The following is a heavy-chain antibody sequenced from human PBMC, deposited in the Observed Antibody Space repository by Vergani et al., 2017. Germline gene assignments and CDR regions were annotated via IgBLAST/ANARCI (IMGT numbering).Heavy chain of an antibody. J-gene: IGHJ3*02. D-gene: IGHD3-10*01. CDR1: GGSISSSSYY. CDR2: IYYSGST. CDR3: ARPDTYYYGSGSPTSGAFDI. V-gene: IGHV4-39*01. Sequence: QLQLQESGPGLVKPSETLSLTCTVSGGSISSSSYYWGWIRQPPGKGLEWIGSIYYSGSTYYNPSLKSRVTISVDTSKNQFSLKLRSVTAADTAVYYCARPDTYYYGSGSPTSGAFDIWGQGTMVTVSS.